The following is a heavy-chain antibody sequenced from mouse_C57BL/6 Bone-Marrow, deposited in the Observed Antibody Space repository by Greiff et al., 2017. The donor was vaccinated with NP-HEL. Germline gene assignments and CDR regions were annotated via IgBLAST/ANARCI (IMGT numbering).Heavy chain of an antibody. CDR1: GFSFTNYA. CDR2: LWTGGGT. Sequence: QVQLKQSGPGLVAPSQSLSITCTVSGFSFTNYAISWVRQPPGKGLEWLGVLWTGGGTNYTSALKSRLSISKANSKSHVFLNMHTLQTDATARYYCASFAYWGQGTLVTVSA. CDR3: ASFAY. J-gene: IGHJ3*01. V-gene: IGHV2-9-1*01.